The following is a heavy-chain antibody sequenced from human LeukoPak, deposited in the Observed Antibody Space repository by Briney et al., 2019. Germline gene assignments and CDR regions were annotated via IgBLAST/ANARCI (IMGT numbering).Heavy chain of an antibody. CDR2: INHNGNVN. D-gene: IGHD3-16*01. Sequence: GGSLRLSCAASGFTFSSYWMNWARQAPGKGLEWVASINHNGNVNYYVDSVKGRFTISRDNAKNSLYLQMSNLRAEDTAVFFCARGGGLDVWGQGATVTVSS. V-gene: IGHV3-7*03. CDR1: GFTFSSYW. CDR3: ARGGGLDV. J-gene: IGHJ6*02.